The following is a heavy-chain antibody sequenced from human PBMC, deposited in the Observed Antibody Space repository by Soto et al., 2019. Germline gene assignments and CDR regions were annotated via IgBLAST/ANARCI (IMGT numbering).Heavy chain of an antibody. Sequence: QVQLQESGPRLVKPSGTLSLTCTVSGGSITNSNWWSWVRLPPAKGLEWIGDIYHAGSTKYNPSLESRVTMSVDTSNNQFALTLTSVTAADTAVYFCARGPPIVGNTTPLDSWGQGTLVTVS. CDR2: IYHAGST. V-gene: IGHV4-4*02. D-gene: IGHD1-26*01. J-gene: IGHJ4*02. CDR1: GGSITNSNW. CDR3: ARGPPIVGNTTPLDS.